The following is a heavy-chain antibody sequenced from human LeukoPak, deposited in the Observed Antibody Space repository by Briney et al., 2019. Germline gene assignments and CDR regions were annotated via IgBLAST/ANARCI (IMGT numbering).Heavy chain of an antibody. V-gene: IGHV3-30*18. CDR2: ISNDGSNK. Sequence: SGGSLRLSCAASGFSFSSYAMHWVRQAPGKGLDWVAVISNDGSNKYYADSVKGRFTISRDNSKNTLYLQMNSLRAEDTAVFFCAKEIYFDSGAHIDYWGQGTLVTVSS. CDR1: GFSFSSYA. D-gene: IGHD3-22*01. CDR3: AKEIYFDSGAHIDY. J-gene: IGHJ4*02.